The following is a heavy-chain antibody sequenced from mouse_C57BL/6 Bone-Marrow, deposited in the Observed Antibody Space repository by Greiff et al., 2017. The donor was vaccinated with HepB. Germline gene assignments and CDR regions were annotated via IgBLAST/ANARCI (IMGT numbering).Heavy chain of an antibody. D-gene: IGHD1-1*01. CDR2: IDPENGDT. CDR3: TTITTVVADFDV. V-gene: IGHV14-4*01. Sequence: VQLQQSGAELVRPGASVKLSCTASGFNIKDDYMHWVKQRPEQGLEWIGWIDPENGDTEYASKFQGKATITADTSSNTAYLQLSSLTSEDTAVYYCTTITTVVADFDVWGTGTTVTVSS. CDR1: GFNIKDDY. J-gene: IGHJ1*03.